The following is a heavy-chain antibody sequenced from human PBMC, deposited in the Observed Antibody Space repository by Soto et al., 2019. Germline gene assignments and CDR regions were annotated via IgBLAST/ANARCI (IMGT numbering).Heavy chain of an antibody. CDR3: AREFPATNRYCSGGSCYRNAYSMDV. CDR1: GGSFSGYY. D-gene: IGHD2-15*01. V-gene: IGHV4-34*01. Sequence: SETLSLTCAVYGGSFSGYYWSWIRQPPGKGLEWIGEINHSGSTNYNPSLKSRVTISVDTSKNQFSLKLSSVTAADTAVYYCAREFPATNRYCSGGSCYRNAYSMDVWGKGTTVTVSS. J-gene: IGHJ6*03. CDR2: INHSGST.